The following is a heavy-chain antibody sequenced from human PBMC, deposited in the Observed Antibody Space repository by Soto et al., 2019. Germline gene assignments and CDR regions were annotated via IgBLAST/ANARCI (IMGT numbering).Heavy chain of an antibody. D-gene: IGHD3-10*01. Sequence: ASVNVSCKASGYTFTSYGISWVRQAPGQGLEWMGWISAYNGNTNYAQKLQGRVTMTTDTSTSTAYMELRSLRSDDTAVYYCARQSYTGFGGGWFDPWGQGTLVTVSS. CDR2: ISAYNGNT. V-gene: IGHV1-18*01. CDR3: ARQSYTGFGGGWFDP. CDR1: GYTFTSYG. J-gene: IGHJ5*02.